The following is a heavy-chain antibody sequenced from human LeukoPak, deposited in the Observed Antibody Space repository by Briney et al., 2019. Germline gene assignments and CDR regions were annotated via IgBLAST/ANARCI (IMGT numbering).Heavy chain of an antibody. CDR2: IDASGGAT. CDR3: ATNKVLDY. V-gene: IGHV3-23*01. CDR1: GFSFSDYA. Sequence: PGGSLRLSCAASGFSFSDYAMYWVRQAPGKGLEWVSTIDASGGATYYADSVEGRFTISRDNSKNTLYLQMNSLRAEDTAVYYCATNKVLDYWGQGTLVTVSS. J-gene: IGHJ4*02. D-gene: IGHD2/OR15-2a*01.